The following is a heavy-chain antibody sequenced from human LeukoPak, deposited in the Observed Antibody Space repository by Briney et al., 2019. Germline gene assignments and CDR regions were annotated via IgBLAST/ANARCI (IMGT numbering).Heavy chain of an antibody. CDR3: ATYYDSSGYNFFDY. Sequence: GGSLRLSCAASGFTFSRYAMYWVRQAPGKGLEWVAVISYDGSNKYYAESVKGRFTISRDNSKNTLCLQMNSLRAEDTAVYYCATYYDSSGYNFFDYWGQGTVVTVSS. CDR1: GFTFSRYA. D-gene: IGHD3-22*01. V-gene: IGHV3-30-3*01. J-gene: IGHJ4*02. CDR2: ISYDGSNK.